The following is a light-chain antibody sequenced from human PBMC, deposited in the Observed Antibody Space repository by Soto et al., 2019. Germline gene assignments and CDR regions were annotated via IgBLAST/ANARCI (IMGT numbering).Light chain of an antibody. CDR2: EVN. Sequence: QSALTQPPSASGSPGQSVTISCTGTSSDVGAYNYVSWYQQHPGKAPKLMIYEVNKRPSGVPDRFSGSKSGNTASLTVSGLQAEYEADYFCSSYVGNNNLVFGGGTKLTVL. CDR3: SSYVGNNNLV. J-gene: IGLJ2*01. V-gene: IGLV2-8*01. CDR1: SSDVGAYNY.